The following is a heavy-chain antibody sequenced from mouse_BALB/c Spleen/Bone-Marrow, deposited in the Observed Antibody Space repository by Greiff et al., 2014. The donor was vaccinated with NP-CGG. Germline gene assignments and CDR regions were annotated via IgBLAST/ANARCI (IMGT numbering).Heavy chain of an antibody. D-gene: IGHD2-3*01. J-gene: IGHJ4*01. V-gene: IGHV5-6-5*01. CDR2: ISSGGST. CDR3: ARVEDGYYVRAMDY. Sequence: DVKLVESGGGLVKPGGPLKLSCAASGFTFSSYAMSWVRQTPEKRLEWVASISSGGSTYYPDSVKGRFTISRDNARNILYLQMSSLRSEDTAMYYCARVEDGYYVRAMDYWGQGTSVTVSS. CDR1: GFTFSSYA.